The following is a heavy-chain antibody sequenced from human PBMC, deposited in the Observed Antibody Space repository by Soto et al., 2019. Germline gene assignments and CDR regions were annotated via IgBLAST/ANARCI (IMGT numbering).Heavy chain of an antibody. CDR2: IYYSGST. D-gene: IGHD3-22*01. J-gene: IGHJ6*02. CDR3: ARDPGSGYYDSSGNSYYYGMDV. CDR1: GGSISIYY. Sequence: SETLSLTCTVSGGSISIYYWSWIRHPPGKGLEWIGYIYYSGSTNYNPSLKSRVTIPVDTSKNQFSLKLSSVTAADTAVYYCARDPGSGYYDSSGNSYYYGMDVWGQGTTVTVSS. V-gene: IGHV4-59*01.